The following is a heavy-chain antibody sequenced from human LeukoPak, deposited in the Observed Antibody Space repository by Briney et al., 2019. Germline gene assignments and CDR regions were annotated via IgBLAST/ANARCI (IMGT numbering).Heavy chain of an antibody. J-gene: IGHJ4*02. Sequence: SETLSLTCAVYGGSFSGYYWSWIRQPPGKGLEWIGEINHSGSTNYNPSLKSRVTISVDTSKNQFSLKLSSVTAADTAVYYCVGWGLSETYVIFDYWGQGTLVTVSS. D-gene: IGHD3-10*01. V-gene: IGHV4-34*01. CDR1: GGSFSGYY. CDR3: VGWGLSETYVIFDY. CDR2: INHSGST.